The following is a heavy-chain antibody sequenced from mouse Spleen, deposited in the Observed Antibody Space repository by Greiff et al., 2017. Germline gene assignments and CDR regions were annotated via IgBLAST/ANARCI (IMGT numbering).Heavy chain of an antibody. Sequence: VQRVESGTVLARPGASVKMSCKASGYSFTSYWMHWVKQRPGQGLEWIGAIYPGDGDTRYTQKFKGKATLTADKSSSTAYMQLSSLASEDSAVYYCARDRLGRGYAMDYWGQGTSVTVSS. CDR3: ARDRLGRGYAMDY. V-gene: IGHV1-87*01. J-gene: IGHJ4*01. CDR1: GYSFTSYW. D-gene: IGHD4-1*01. CDR2: IYPGDGDT.